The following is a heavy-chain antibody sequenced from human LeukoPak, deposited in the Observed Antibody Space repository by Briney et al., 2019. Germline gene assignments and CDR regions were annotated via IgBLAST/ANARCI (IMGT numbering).Heavy chain of an antibody. CDR1: GDSISNSGYY. CDR3: ARLSGSYYYDSSGYTFDY. Sequence: SETLSLTCTVSGDSISNSGYYWGWVRQPPGKGLEWIGSIYYSGSNYYNPSLKSRVTISGDTSKNQFSLKLSSVTAADTAVYYCARLSGSYYYDSSGYTFDYWGQGTLVTVSS. V-gene: IGHV4-39*01. D-gene: IGHD3-22*01. CDR2: IYYSGSN. J-gene: IGHJ4*02.